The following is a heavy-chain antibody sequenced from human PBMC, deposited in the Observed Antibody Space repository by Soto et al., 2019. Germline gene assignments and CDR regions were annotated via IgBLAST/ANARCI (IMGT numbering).Heavy chain of an antibody. CDR1: GGSISSSSYY. D-gene: IGHD6-13*01. CDR3: ARAKAPLYSSSWYWFDP. CDR2: IYYSGST. V-gene: IGHV4-61*05. Sequence: SETLSLTCTVSGGSISSSSYYWGWIRQPPGKGLEWIGYIYYSGSTNYNPSLKSRVTISVDTSKNQFSLKLSSVTAADTAVYYCARAKAPLYSSSWYWFDPWGQGTLVTVSS. J-gene: IGHJ5*02.